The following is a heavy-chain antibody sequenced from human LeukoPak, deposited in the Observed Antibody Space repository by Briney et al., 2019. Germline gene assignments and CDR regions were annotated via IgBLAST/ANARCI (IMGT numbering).Heavy chain of an antibody. CDR2: ISSSGSTI. D-gene: IGHD5-12*01. Sequence: GGSLRLSCAASGFTFSDYYMSWIRQAPGKGLEWVSYISSSGSTIYYADSVKGRFTISRDSAKNSLYLQMNSLRAEDTAVYYCARVTFGGWLRPVDYWGQGTLVTVSS. CDR1: GFTFSDYY. CDR3: ARVTFGGWLRPVDY. V-gene: IGHV3-11*01. J-gene: IGHJ4*02.